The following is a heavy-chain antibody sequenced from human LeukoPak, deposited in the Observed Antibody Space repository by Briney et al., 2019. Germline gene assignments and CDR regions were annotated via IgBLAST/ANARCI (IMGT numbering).Heavy chain of an antibody. CDR3: ATAAGGDRAYYFDY. D-gene: IGHD2-21*02. Sequence: ASVKVSCKVSGYTLTELSMHWVRQAPGKGLEWMGGFDPEDGETIYAQKFQGRVTMTEDTSTDTAYMEPSSLRSEDTAVYYCATAAGGDRAYYFDYWGQGTLVTVSS. CDR2: FDPEDGET. CDR1: GYTLTELS. V-gene: IGHV1-24*01. J-gene: IGHJ4*02.